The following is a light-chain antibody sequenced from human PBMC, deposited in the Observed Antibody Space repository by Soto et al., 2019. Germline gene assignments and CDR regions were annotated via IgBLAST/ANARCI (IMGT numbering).Light chain of an antibody. Sequence: EIVLTQSPATLSLSPGERATLSCRASQSVNTYLAWYQQKPGQAPRVLIYDASDRATGIPARFSGSGSGPDFTLTISSLEPEDSAVYYCQRRGDWPLYTFGQGTKLEIK. V-gene: IGKV3-11*01. J-gene: IGKJ2*01. CDR1: QSVNTY. CDR2: DAS. CDR3: QRRGDWPLYT.